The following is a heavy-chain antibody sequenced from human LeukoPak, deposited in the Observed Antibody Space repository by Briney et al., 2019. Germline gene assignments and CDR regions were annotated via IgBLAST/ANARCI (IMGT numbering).Heavy chain of an antibody. CDR2: IYYSGST. Sequence: SETLSLTCTVSGGSISSYYWSWIRQPPGKGLEWIGYIYYSGSTSYNPSLKSRVTISVDTSKNQFSLKLSSVTAADTAVYYCARDGGYYYDSSGYGAFDIWGQGTMVTVSS. V-gene: IGHV4-59*01. CDR3: ARDGGYYYDSSGYGAFDI. J-gene: IGHJ3*02. D-gene: IGHD3-22*01. CDR1: GGSISSYY.